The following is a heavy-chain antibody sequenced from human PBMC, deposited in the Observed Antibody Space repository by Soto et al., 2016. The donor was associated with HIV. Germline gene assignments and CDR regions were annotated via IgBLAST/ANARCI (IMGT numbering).Heavy chain of an antibody. CDR1: GGSFNNYY. V-gene: IGHV4-34*02. CDR2: IDHRGSL. Sequence: QVRLQQWGTRLLKPSETLSLTCAVYGGSFNNYYWSWIRQPLGKGLEWIGEIDHRGSLDYNSSLRSRVNISIDTSKNQFSLRLKSVTAADTGVYYCARHVRIVTPNFDVWGQGSVVTVSS. CDR3: ARHVRIVTPNFDV. J-gene: IGHJ3*01. D-gene: IGHD2-21*02.